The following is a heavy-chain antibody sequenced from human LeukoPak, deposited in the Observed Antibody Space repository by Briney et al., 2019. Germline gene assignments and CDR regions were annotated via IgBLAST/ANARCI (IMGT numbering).Heavy chain of an antibody. J-gene: IGHJ5*02. CDR2: IYYSGST. Sequence: SETLSLTCTVSGGSISSYYWSWIRQPPGKGLEWIGYIYYSGSTNYNPSLKSRVTISVDTSKNQFSLKLSSVTAADTAVYYCAREIVGATHRFDPWGQGTLVTVSS. V-gene: IGHV4-59*12. CDR1: GGSISSYY. CDR3: AREIVGATHRFDP. D-gene: IGHD1-26*01.